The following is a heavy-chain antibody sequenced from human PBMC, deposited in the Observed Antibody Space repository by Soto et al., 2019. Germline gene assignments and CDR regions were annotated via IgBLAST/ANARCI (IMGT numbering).Heavy chain of an antibody. V-gene: IGHV3-74*01. CDR1: GFTFSYYW. Sequence: PGGSLRLSCAASGFTFSYYWMHWVRQAPGQGLVWVSRIHSDGSSTTYADSVKGRFTISRDNAKNSLYLQMSSLRAEDTAVYYCARVTWAYDYVWGRYFDYWGQGFLVTVSS. CDR2: IHSDGSST. CDR3: ARVTWAYDYVWGRYFDY. D-gene: IGHD3-16*01. J-gene: IGHJ4*02.